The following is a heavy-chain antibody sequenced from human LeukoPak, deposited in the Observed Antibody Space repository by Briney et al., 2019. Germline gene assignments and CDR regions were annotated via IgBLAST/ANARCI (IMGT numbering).Heavy chain of an antibody. J-gene: IGHJ4*02. CDR2: IYYSGST. Sequence: SETLSLTCTVSGGSISTTTYYWGWIRQPPGKGLEWIGSIYYSGSTYYNSSLKSRVTISVDTSENQFSLRLSSVTAADTAVYYCARRATYYYDNSGYYSPPYYFDYWGQGTLVTVSS. CDR1: GGSISTTTYY. D-gene: IGHD3-22*01. V-gene: IGHV4-39*01. CDR3: ARRATYYYDNSGYYSPPYYFDY.